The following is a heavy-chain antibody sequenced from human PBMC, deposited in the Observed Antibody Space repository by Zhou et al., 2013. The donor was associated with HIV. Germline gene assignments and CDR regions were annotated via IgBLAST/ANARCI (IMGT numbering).Heavy chain of an antibody. CDR1: GYAFTSYY. Sequence: QVQLVQSGAEMKKPGASVNISCKASGYAFTSYYIHWVRQAPGQGLEWMGGIIPIFGAANYAQKFQGRVTITTDESTSTAYMELSSLRSEDTAVYYCARDTSGWYPLNGYFDYWGQGTLVTVSS. J-gene: IGHJ4*02. V-gene: IGHV1-69*05. CDR2: IIPIFGAA. D-gene: IGHD6-19*01. CDR3: ARDTSGWYPLNGYFDY.